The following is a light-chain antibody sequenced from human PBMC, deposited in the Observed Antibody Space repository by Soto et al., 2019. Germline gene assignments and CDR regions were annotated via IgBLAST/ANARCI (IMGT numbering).Light chain of an antibody. CDR3: QQYHNWWT. CDR2: GAS. Sequence: IVLTQSPGTLSLSPGERGSLSCRASQSVSSNLAWYQQKPGQAPGLLIYGASTRATGIPARFSGSGSGTEFTLTISSLQSEDFAVYYCQQYHNWWTFGQGTKVDIK. J-gene: IGKJ1*01. CDR1: QSVSSN. V-gene: IGKV3-15*01.